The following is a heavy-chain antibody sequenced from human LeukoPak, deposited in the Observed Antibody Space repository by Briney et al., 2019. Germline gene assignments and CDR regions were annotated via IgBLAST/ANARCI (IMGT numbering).Heavy chain of an antibody. J-gene: IGHJ5*02. CDR3: ARAGYYYDGSGYWGLDP. V-gene: IGHV4-4*07. CDR2: IYTSGST. CDR1: GVSISSYY. D-gene: IGHD3-22*01. Sequence: SETLSLTCTVSGVSISSYYWSWIRQPAGKGLEWIGRIYTSGSTNYNPSLKSRVTMSVDTSKNQFSLKLSSVTAADTAVYYCARAGYYYDGSGYWGLDPWGQGTLVTVSS.